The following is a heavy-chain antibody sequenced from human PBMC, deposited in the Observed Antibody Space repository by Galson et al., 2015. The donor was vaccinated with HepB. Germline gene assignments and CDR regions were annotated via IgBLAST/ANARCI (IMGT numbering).Heavy chain of an antibody. CDR2: ISAYNGNT. V-gene: IGHV1-18*04. D-gene: IGHD1-26*01. Sequence: SVKVSCKASGYTFTSYGISWVRQAPGQGLEWMGWISAYNGNTNYAQKLQGRVTMTTDTSTSTAYMELRSLRSEDTAVYYCARDRGSYYALDAFDIWGQGTMVTVSS. CDR1: GYTFTSYG. J-gene: IGHJ3*02. CDR3: ARDRGSYYALDAFDI.